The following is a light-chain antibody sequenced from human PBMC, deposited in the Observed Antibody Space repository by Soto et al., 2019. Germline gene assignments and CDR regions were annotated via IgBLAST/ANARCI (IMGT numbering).Light chain of an antibody. J-gene: IGKJ4*01. Sequence: EIVMTQSPATLSVSPGETATLSCRASQSVSYNLAWYQQTPGQGPMLLIYGAFTRATGIPARFSGSGSGTDFTLTISSLQADAFAVYYCQAYKNWPPLTCGGGTKVEIK. CDR3: QAYKNWPPLT. CDR1: QSVSYN. CDR2: GAF. V-gene: IGKV3-15*01.